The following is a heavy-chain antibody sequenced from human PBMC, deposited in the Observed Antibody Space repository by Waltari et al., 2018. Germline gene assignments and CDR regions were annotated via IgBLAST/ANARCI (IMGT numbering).Heavy chain of an antibody. CDR1: GGTFGSYA. D-gene: IGHD3-22*01. V-gene: IGHV1-69*13. CDR2: FKPVLGTT. Sequence: QVQLVQSGSEVKKPGSSVKVSCKAAGGTFGSYAVSWVRQAPGQGLEWVGGFKPVLGTTSYAQKFQDRFTLIADDSSSTVYMELSSLTSADTAVYYCARARHFSDGVSYYESGLWGRGTLVTVSS. CDR3: ARARHFSDGVSYYESGL. J-gene: IGHJ2*01.